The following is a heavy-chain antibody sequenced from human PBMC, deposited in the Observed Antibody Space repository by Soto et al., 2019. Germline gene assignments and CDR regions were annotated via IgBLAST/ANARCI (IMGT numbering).Heavy chain of an antibody. J-gene: IGHJ4*02. V-gene: IGHV1-69*06. CDR1: GGSLSTNP. CDR3: ARRDSGGFFRFFDS. Sequence: GASVKVSCKASGGSLSTNPISWVRQAPGQGLEWMGGTGSGTGPGNHAQKFQGRLTVTADKSMGTVYMELTNLSSEDTAVYYCARRDSGGFFRFFDSWGQGTLVTVSS. CDR2: TGSGTGPG. D-gene: IGHD2-15*01.